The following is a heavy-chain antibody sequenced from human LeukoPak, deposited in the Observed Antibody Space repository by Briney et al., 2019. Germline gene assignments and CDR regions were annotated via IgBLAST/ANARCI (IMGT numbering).Heavy chain of an antibody. V-gene: IGHV3-23*01. Sequence: GGSLRLSCAASGFTFSNHAVSWVRQAPGKGLEWVSAISGSGADTYYTDSVKGRFTISRDNSKNTLFLQMNSLRAEDTAVYYCAKSIFSVSYSGALYYFDYWGQGTLVTVSS. CDR2: ISGSGADT. D-gene: IGHD5/OR15-5a*01. J-gene: IGHJ4*02. CDR1: GFTFSNHA. CDR3: AKSIFSVSYSGALYYFDY.